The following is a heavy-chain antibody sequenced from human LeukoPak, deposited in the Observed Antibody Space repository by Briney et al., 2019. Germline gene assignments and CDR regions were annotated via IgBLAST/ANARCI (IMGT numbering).Heavy chain of an antibody. D-gene: IGHD2-15*01. CDR2: ISYDGSNK. V-gene: IGHV3-30*18. Sequence: GGSLRLSCAASGFTFSSYVMHWVRQAPGKGLEWVAVISYDGSNKYYADSVKGRFTISRDNSKNTLYLQMNSLRAEDTAVYYCAKDYGCSGGSCAGYRGQGTLVTVSS. CDR1: GFTFSSYV. J-gene: IGHJ4*02. CDR3: AKDYGCSGGSCAGY.